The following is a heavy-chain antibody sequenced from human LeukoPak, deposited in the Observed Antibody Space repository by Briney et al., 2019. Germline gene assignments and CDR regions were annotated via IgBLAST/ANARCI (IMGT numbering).Heavy chain of an antibody. D-gene: IGHD3-10*01. CDR3: ARDPLWFGVTPYYFDY. CDR2: LYYSGST. J-gene: IGHJ4*02. CDR1: GGSISSSSYY. Sequence: SETLSLTCTVSGGSISSSSYYWGWIRQPPGKGLEWFGNLYYSGSTYYNPSLKSRVTISVDTSKNQFSLKLSSVTAADTAVYYCARDPLWFGVTPYYFDYWGQGTLVTVSS. V-gene: IGHV4-39*07.